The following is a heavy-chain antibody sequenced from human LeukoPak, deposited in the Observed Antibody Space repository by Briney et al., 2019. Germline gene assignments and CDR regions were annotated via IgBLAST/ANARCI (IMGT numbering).Heavy chain of an antibody. Sequence: GAPVKVSCKASGYTFTSYGISWVRQAPGQGLEWMGWISAYNGNTNYAQKLQGRVTMTTDTSTSTAYMELRSLRSDDTAVYYCARPRYSNYLYNWFDPWGQGTLVTVSS. D-gene: IGHD4-11*01. CDR1: GYTFTSYG. CDR2: ISAYNGNT. V-gene: IGHV1-18*01. CDR3: ARPRYSNYLYNWFDP. J-gene: IGHJ5*02.